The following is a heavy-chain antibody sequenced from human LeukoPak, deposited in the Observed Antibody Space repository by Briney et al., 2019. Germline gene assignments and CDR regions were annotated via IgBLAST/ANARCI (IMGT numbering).Heavy chain of an antibody. Sequence: GVLRLSCAASGFTFSSYAMSWVRQAPGKGLEWGSAISGSGGSTYYADSVKGRFTISRDNYKNTLYLQMNSLRAEDTAVYYCAKDRYYYGSGINWFDPWGQGTLVTVSS. CDR3: AKDRYYYGSGINWFDP. D-gene: IGHD3-10*01. V-gene: IGHV3-23*01. CDR2: ISGSGGST. J-gene: IGHJ5*02. CDR1: GFTFSSYA.